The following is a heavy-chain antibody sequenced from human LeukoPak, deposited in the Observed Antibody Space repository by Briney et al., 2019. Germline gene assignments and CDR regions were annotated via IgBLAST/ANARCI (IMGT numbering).Heavy chain of an antibody. CDR1: GFTFSSYA. J-gene: IGHJ5*02. Sequence: GGSLRLSCAASGFTFSSYAMIWVRQAPGKGLEWVSTISVSGVNTYYADSVGGRFTISRDDSKNTLYLQMNSLRADDTAVYYCVPSRKQLDNWFDPWGQGTLVTVSS. CDR2: ISVSGVNT. V-gene: IGHV3-23*01. CDR3: VPSRKQLDNWFDP. D-gene: IGHD6-13*01.